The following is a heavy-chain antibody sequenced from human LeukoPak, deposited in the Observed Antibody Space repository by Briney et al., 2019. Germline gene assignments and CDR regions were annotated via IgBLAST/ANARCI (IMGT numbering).Heavy chain of an antibody. D-gene: IGHD5-18*01. CDR1: GYSFPNYW. CDR2: IYPGDSDT. J-gene: IGHJ4*02. Sequence: GESLKISCKGSGYSFPNYWIGWVRQMPGKGLEWMGIIYPGDSDTTYKPSFQGQVTISADKSISTADLQWNSLKASDTAMYYCARQTAMGRSGDYWGQGTLVTVSS. V-gene: IGHV5-51*01. CDR3: ARQTAMGRSGDY.